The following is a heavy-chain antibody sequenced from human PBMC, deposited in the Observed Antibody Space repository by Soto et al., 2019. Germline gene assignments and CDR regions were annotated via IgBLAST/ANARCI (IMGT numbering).Heavy chain of an antibody. V-gene: IGHV1-69*01. Sequence: QEQLVQSGAEVEKPGSSVKVSCKASGGTFSSYAISWVRQAPGPGLEWMGGITTIFATANYAQKFQGRHTITADESTSTAYMELSSLKSEDTAVYYFARVLRFSAASFDPWGQGTLVTVSS. CDR1: GGTFSSYA. CDR2: ITTIFATA. J-gene: IGHJ5*02. CDR3: ARVLRFSAASFDP. D-gene: IGHD3-3*01.